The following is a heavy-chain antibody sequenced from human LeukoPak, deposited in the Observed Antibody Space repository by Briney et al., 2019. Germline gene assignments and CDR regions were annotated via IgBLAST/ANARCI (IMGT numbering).Heavy chain of an antibody. D-gene: IGHD2-15*01. J-gene: IGHJ4*02. V-gene: IGHV4-59*12. CDR2: IYYSGST. CDR1: GGSISTYY. CDR3: ARGSQSLGYCSGGSCRAKTFDY. Sequence: NPSETLSLTCTVSGGSISTYYWNWIRQPPGKGLEWIGSIYYSGSTNYNPSLKSRVTISVDTSKNQFSLKLSSVTAADTAVYYCARGSQSLGYCSGGSCRAKTFDYWGQGTLVTVSS.